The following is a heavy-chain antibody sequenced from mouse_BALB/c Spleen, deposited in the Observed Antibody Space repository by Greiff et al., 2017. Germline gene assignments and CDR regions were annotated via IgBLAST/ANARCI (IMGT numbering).Heavy chain of an antibody. V-gene: IGHV10-1*02. CDR2: IRSKSNNYAT. Sequence: EVQLVESGGGLVQPKGSLKLSCAASGFTFNTYAMNWVRQAPGKGLEWVARIRSKSNNYATYYADSVKDRFTISRDDSQSMLYLQMNNLKTEDTAMYYCVSPIHYYGRGYFDVWGAGTTVTVSS. D-gene: IGHD1-2*01. J-gene: IGHJ1*01. CDR3: VSPIHYYGRGYFDV. CDR1: GFTFNTYA.